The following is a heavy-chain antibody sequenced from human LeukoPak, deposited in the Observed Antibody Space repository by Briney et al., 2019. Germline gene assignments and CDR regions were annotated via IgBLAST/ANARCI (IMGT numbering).Heavy chain of an antibody. CDR3: ASLFTADYGSGSYAY. CDR2: INHSGGT. D-gene: IGHD3-10*01. CDR1: VGSFSGYY. J-gene: IGHJ4*02. V-gene: IGHV4-34*01. Sequence: SETLSLTCAVYVGSFSGYYWSWIRQPPREGLWWVWEINHSGGTNYNPPLKSRVTISVDTTQNHYSLKLRSVTAADMTVYYCASLFTADYGSGSYAYWGQGTLVTVSP.